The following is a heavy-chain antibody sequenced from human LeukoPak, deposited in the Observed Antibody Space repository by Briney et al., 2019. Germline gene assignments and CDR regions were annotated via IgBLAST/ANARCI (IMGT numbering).Heavy chain of an antibody. J-gene: IGHJ6*03. CDR2: ISGSGGST. CDR1: GFTFSSYA. D-gene: IGHD3-3*01. CDR3: AKVGSCLRSTCYYYMDV. V-gene: IGHV3-23*01. Sequence: PGGSLRLSCAASGFTFSSYAMSWVRQAPGKGLEWVSAISGSGGSTYYADSVKGRFTISRDNSKNTLYLQMNSLRAEDTAVYYCAKVGSCLRSTCYYYMDVWGKGTTVTVSS.